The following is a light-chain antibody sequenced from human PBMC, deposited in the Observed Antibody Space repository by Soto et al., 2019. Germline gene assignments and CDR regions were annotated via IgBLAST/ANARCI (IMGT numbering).Light chain of an antibody. CDR2: DAS. CDR1: QSVSSY. Sequence: EIVLTQSPATLSLSPGERATLSCRASQSVSSYLAWYQQKPGQAPRLLIYDASNRATGIPARFSGSGSGTDFPLTISSLEPEDFSGYYRLPRRQWAYHFGQGTKLEIK. V-gene: IGKV3-11*01. CDR3: LPRRQWAYH. J-gene: IGKJ2*01.